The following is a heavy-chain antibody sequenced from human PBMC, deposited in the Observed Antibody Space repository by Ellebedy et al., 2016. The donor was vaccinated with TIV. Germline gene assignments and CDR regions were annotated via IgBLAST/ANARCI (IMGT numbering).Heavy chain of an antibody. CDR2: ITHTGAVA. V-gene: IGHV3-23*01. J-gene: IGHJ4*02. Sequence: GESLKISCAASGFTFSDYSMAWVRQAPGKGLEWVSDITHTGAVAIYADSVRGRFTISSGNSRNALYLQMTSLRVDDTALHFGAKDVQNTFYYFDYWGRGILVTVSS. CDR3: AKDVQNTFYYFDY. CDR1: GFTFSDYS. D-gene: IGHD3-3*02.